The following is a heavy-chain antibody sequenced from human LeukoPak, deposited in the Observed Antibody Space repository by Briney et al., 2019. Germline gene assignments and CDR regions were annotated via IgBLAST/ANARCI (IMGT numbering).Heavy chain of an antibody. CDR1: GFTFSSYG. CDR3: AKSTIAAVGKDYYYAVDA. J-gene: IGHJ6*02. CDR2: ISYDGTNK. D-gene: IGHD6-13*01. V-gene: IGHV3-30*18. Sequence: GGSLRRSCAASGFTFSSYGMHWVRQAPGKGLEWVAVISYDGTNKYYADSVKGRFTISRDNSKNTLYLQMHSLRGEDTAVYYCAKSTIAAVGKDYYYAVDAWGQGTTVTVSS.